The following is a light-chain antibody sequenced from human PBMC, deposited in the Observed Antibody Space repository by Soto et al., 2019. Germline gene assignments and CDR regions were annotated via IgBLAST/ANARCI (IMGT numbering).Light chain of an antibody. J-gene: IGKJ3*01. CDR1: QSVSSY. CDR2: DAS. Sequence: EIVLTQSPATLSLSPGERATLSCRASQSVSSYLAWYQQKPGQAPRLLIYDASNRATGIPSRFNGSGSGTDFTLTISSLEPEDFAVYYCQQRSNWIFTFGPGTKVDIK. CDR3: QQRSNWIFT. V-gene: IGKV3-11*01.